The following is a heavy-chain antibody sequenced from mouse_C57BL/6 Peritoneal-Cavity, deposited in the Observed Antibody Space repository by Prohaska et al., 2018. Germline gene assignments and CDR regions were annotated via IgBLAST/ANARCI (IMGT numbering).Heavy chain of an antibody. CDR1: GYTFTGYY. CDR3: ARGVATVVAYYFDY. V-gene: IGHV1-19*01. Sequence: PGASVKMSCKASGYTFTGYYMNWVKQSHGKSLEWIGVINPYNGGTSYNQKFKGKATLTVDKASSTAYMELNSLTSEDSAVYYCARGVATVVAYYFDYWGQGTTLTVSS. CDR2: INPYNGGT. J-gene: IGHJ2*01. D-gene: IGHD1-1*01.